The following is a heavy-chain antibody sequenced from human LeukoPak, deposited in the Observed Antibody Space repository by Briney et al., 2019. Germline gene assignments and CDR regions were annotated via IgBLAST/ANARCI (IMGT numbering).Heavy chain of an antibody. CDR3: ARDNQYSSGDNP. D-gene: IGHD6-19*01. V-gene: IGHV3-21*01. J-gene: IGHJ5*02. CDR2: ISSSSSYI. Sequence: GGSLRLSCAASGFTFSSYSMTWVRQAPGKGLEWVSSISSSSSYIYYADSVKGRFTISRDNAKNSLYLQMNSLRAEDTAVYYCARDNQYSSGDNPWGQGTLVTVSS. CDR1: GFTFSSYS.